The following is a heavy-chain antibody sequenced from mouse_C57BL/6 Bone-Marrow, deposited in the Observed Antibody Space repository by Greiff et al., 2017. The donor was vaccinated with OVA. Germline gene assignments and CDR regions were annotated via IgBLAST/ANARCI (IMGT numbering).Heavy chain of an antibody. J-gene: IGHJ2*01. CDR1: GYTFTSYW. D-gene: IGHD4-1*01. CDR2: IYPGSGST. CDR3: TTNNWDRGHIDY. Sequence: VQLQQPGAELVKPGASVKMSCKASGYTFTSYWITWVKQRPGQGLEWIGDIYPGSGSTNYNEKFKSKATLTVDTSSSTAYMQLSSLTSEDTAVYYCTTNNWDRGHIDYWGQGTTLTVSS. V-gene: IGHV1-55*01.